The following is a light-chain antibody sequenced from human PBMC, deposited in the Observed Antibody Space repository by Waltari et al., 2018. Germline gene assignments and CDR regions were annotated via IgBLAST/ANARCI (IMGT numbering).Light chain of an antibody. CDR3: QHYYSPPWT. Sequence: DIVMTQSPDSLAVSLGERATINCKSSQSVLYSSNNKNYLAWYQQKPGQPPKLLIYWASNRESGFPDRFSGSVSGTDFTLTISSLQAEDVAVYYCQHYYSPPWTFGQGTKVEIK. CDR1: QSVLYSSNNKNY. J-gene: IGKJ1*01. CDR2: WAS. V-gene: IGKV4-1*01.